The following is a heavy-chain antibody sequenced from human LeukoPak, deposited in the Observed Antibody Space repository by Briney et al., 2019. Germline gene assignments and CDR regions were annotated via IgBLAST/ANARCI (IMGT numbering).Heavy chain of an antibody. J-gene: IGHJ4*02. CDR1: GFTFSNYD. V-gene: IGHV3-64D*09. CDR3: VKAITVSANFDC. D-gene: IGHD2-21*02. Sequence: PGGSLRLSCSASGFTFSNYDMYWVSQAPGKGLEYVSAISSNGGNTYYSDSVKGRFTISRDNSKNTLYLQMSSLRTEDTAIYYCVKAITVSANFDCWGQGTLVTVSS. CDR2: ISSNGGNT.